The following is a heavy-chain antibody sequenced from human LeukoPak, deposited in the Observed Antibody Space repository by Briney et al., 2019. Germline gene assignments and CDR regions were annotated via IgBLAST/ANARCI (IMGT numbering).Heavy chain of an antibody. CDR1: GFTFSNYW. D-gene: IGHD3-3*01. Sequence: GGSLRLSCAASGFTFSNYWMTWVRQAPGKGLEWVANIKYDGSEKYYVDSVKGRFTISRDNAKNSLYLQMNSLRAEDTAVYYCAREKAYNDFLSDLDYWGQGTLVTVSS. J-gene: IGHJ4*02. V-gene: IGHV3-7*01. CDR3: AREKAYNDFLSDLDY. CDR2: IKYDGSEK.